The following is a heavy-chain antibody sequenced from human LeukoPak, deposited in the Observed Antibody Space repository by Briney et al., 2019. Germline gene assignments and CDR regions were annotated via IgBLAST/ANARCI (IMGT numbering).Heavy chain of an antibody. Sequence: GESLKISCKGSGYSFTSYWTSWVRQMPGKGLEWMGRIDTSDSYTNYSPSFQGHVTISADKSISTAYLQWSSLKASDTAMYYCARQGLGDVDWLTAYDYWGQGTLVTVSS. D-gene: IGHD3-9*01. V-gene: IGHV5-10-1*01. CDR3: ARQGLGDVDWLTAYDY. CDR2: IDTSDSYT. CDR1: GYSFTSYW. J-gene: IGHJ4*02.